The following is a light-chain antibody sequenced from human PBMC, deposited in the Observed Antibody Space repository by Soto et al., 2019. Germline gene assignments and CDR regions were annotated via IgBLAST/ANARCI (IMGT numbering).Light chain of an antibody. CDR1: QSISSR. V-gene: IGKV1-5*03. J-gene: IGKJ1*01. CDR3: QQYNSYST. Sequence: DIKMTQSPSTLSGSVGDRVTITCRASQSISSRLAWYQQKTGKAPKLLIYKASSLESGVPSRCSGSGSGTEFTLTISSLQPDDFSTYYCQQYNSYSTFGQGTKVDIK. CDR2: KAS.